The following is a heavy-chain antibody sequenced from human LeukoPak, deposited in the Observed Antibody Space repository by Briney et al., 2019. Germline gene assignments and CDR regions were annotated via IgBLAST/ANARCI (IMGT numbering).Heavy chain of an antibody. CDR2: YEAERAEI. D-gene: IGHD1-26*01. J-gene: IGHJ4*02. CDR1: GHTLTELA. Sequence: ASVKVSCKVSGHTLTELALHWVRQAPGKGLEWMGGYEAERAEIIYAPKLQGRVTMTEDTSTETAYMELSSLSAEDTAVYCAVGTFYYLTAVFWGQGTLVTVSS. CDR3: VGTFYYLTAVF. V-gene: IGHV1-24*01.